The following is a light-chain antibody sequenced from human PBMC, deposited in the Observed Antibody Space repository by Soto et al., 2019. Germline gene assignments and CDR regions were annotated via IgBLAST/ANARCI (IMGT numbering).Light chain of an antibody. CDR2: GAS. CDR1: RSVSSGY. Sequence: EIVLTQSPGTLSLSPGERATLSCRASRSVSSGYLAWYQQKPGQAPRLLMYGASSRATGIPDRFSGSGSGTDFTLTISRLEPEDFAVYYCRQYGSSPPMYTFGQGTKLEIK. CDR3: RQYGSSPPMYT. J-gene: IGKJ2*01. V-gene: IGKV3-20*01.